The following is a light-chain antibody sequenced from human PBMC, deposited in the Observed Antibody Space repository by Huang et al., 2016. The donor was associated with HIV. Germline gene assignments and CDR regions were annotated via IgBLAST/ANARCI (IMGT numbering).Light chain of an antibody. CDR1: QNIDNY. V-gene: IGKV1-39*01. Sequence: DMQVTQSPSSLSASVGDRVTITCRASQNIDNYLNWYQQKPGKAPKLLMYAASNLQSGVSSRFSGRRSGTDFTLTISRLQREDFATYYCQQSSRTPYTFGQGTRLEIK. CDR2: AAS. CDR3: QQSSRTPYT. J-gene: IGKJ2*01.